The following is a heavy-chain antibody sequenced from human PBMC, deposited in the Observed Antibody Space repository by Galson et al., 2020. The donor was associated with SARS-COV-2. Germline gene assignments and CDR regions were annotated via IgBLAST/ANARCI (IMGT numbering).Heavy chain of an antibody. Sequence: GESLKISCAASGFTFSSYAMSWVRQAPGKGLEWVSAISGSGGSTYYADSVKGRFTISRDNSKNTLYLQMNSLRAEDTAVYYCAKDLGLHYYDSSGYLKDAFDIWGQGTMVTVSS. J-gene: IGHJ3*02. CDR2: ISGSGGST. CDR1: GFTFSSYA. D-gene: IGHD3-22*01. V-gene: IGHV3-23*01. CDR3: AKDLGLHYYDSSGYLKDAFDI.